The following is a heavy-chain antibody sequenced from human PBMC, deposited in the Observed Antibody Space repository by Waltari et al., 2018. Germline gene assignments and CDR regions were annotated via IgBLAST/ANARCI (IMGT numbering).Heavy chain of an antibody. V-gene: IGHV1-69*12. CDR2: LNPIVGTA. CDR3: ARGSWGPHSSSWPFDY. J-gene: IGHJ4*02. CDR1: GCTFSSYA. D-gene: IGHD6-13*01. Sequence: QVQLVQSGAEVKKPGSSVKVSCKASGCTFSSYAISWVRQAPGQGLEWMGGLNPIVGTATYAQKFQGRGKITGEDSMSTDYMEMRSLRAEDTAVYYCARGSWGPHSSSWPFDYWGQGTLVTVSS.